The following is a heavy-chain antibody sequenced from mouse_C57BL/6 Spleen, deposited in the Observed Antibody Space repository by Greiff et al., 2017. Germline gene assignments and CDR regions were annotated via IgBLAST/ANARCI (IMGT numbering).Heavy chain of an antibody. J-gene: IGHJ2*01. CDR2: ISSGGDYI. CDR1: GFTFSSYA. CDR3: TREGDYDGGYYCDD. D-gene: IGHD2-4*01. V-gene: IGHV5-9-1*02. Sequence: EVQLVESGEGLVKPGGSLKLSCAASGFTFSSYAMSWVRQTPEKRLEWVAYISSGGDYIYYADTVKGRFTISRDNARNTLYLQMSSLKSEDTAMYYCTREGDYDGGYYCDDWGHGTTLTVAS.